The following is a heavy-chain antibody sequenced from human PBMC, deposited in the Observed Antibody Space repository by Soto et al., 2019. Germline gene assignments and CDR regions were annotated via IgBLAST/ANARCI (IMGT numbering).Heavy chain of an antibody. CDR3: ARAAPYGGNSGSPNFDY. Sequence: QITLKESGPTLVKPTQTLTLTCTFSGFSLSTSGVGVGWIRQPPGKALEWLALIYWNDDKRYSPSLKSRLTITKDTSKNQVVLTMTNMDPVDTATYCCARAAPYGGNSGSPNFDYWGQGTLVTVSS. V-gene: IGHV2-5*01. J-gene: IGHJ4*02. D-gene: IGHD2-21*02. CDR2: IYWNDDK. CDR1: GFSLSTSGVG.